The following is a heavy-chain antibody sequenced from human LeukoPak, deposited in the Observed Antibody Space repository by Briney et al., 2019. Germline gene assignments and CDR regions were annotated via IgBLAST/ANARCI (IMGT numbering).Heavy chain of an antibody. D-gene: IGHD5-18*01. J-gene: IGHJ4*02. Sequence: KTGGSLRLSCAASGFTFSSYSMNWVRQAPGKGLEWVSSISSSSSYIYYADSVKGRFTISRDNAKNSLYLQMNSLRAEDTAVYYCARSANTALAVSDDYWGQGTLVTVSS. CDR1: GFTFSSYS. V-gene: IGHV3-21*01. CDR2: ISSSSSYI. CDR3: ARSANTALAVSDDY.